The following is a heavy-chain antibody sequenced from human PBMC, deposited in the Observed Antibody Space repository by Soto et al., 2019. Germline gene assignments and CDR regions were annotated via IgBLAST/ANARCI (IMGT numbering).Heavy chain of an antibody. J-gene: IGHJ4*02. CDR2: INAGNGNT. CDR3: ARAIRYSTGILDY. CDR1: GYTFSSYA. Sequence: QVHLVQSGAEGKKPGASVKVSCKASGYTFSSYAIHWMRQAPGQRLEWMGWINAGNGNTKYSQKFQDRVTITRDTSASTAYMELSSLTAKDTAVYYCARAIRYSTGILDYWGQGTLVTVSS. V-gene: IGHV1-3*01. D-gene: IGHD2-8*02.